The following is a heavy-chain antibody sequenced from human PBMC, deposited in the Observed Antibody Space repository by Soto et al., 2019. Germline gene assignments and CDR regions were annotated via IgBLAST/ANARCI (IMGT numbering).Heavy chain of an antibody. V-gene: IGHV1-8*01. Sequence: QVQLVQSGAEVKKPGASVKVSCTFTSYDINWVRQAPGQGLEWMAWMNPNSGDTRYAQKLQGRVTMTRNTSSFTAYMELSSIRSEDTAVYYCARGPGSSDWRFSYYYMDVWGQGTTVTVSS. D-gene: IGHD6-19*01. CDR2: MNPNSGDT. CDR1: FTSYD. J-gene: IGHJ6*02. CDR3: ARGPGSSDWRFSYYYMDV.